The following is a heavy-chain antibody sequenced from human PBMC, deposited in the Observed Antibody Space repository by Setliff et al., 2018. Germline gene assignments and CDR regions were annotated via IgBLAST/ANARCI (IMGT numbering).Heavy chain of an antibody. CDR1: GYTFRNYA. J-gene: IGHJ6*02. CDR3: ARDYYDSSGPPAVGMDV. D-gene: IGHD3-22*01. CDR2: ISVYNGDA. Sequence: EASVKVSCKASGYTFRNYAFAWVRQAPGQGLEWVGWISVYNGDANYAQKFQGRVTLTTDTSTSTAYMELRSLRSDDTAVYYCARDYYDSSGPPAVGMDVWGQGTTVTVSS. V-gene: IGHV1-18*01.